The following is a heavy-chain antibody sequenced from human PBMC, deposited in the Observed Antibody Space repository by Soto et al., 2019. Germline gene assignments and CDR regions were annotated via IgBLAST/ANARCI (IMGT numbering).Heavy chain of an antibody. D-gene: IGHD7-27*01. V-gene: IGHV3-74*01. CDR2: MYSDGSST. J-gene: IGHJ4*02. CDR3: ATDLGTGY. Sequence: EVQLVESGGGLVQPGGSLRLSCAASGFTFSSYWMHWVRQAPGKGLVWVSRMYSDGSSTSYADSVKGRFTISRDNAKNTLYLQMNSLKTEDTAVYYCATDLGTGYWGQGTLVTVSS. CDR1: GFTFSSYW.